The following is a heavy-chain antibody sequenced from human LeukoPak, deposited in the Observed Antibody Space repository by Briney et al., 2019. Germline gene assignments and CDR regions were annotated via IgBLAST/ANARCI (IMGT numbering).Heavy chain of an antibody. CDR1: GFTFSSYS. J-gene: IGHJ4*02. CDR3: AKLNLRPGDY. Sequence: SGGSLRLSCAASGFTFSSYSMNWVRQAPGKGLEWVSCISTSSSYIYYADSVKGRFTISRDNAKNSLYLQMNSLRAEDTAVYYCAKLNLRPGDYWGQGTLVTVSS. D-gene: IGHD5/OR15-5a*01. CDR2: ISTSSSYI. V-gene: IGHV3-21*04.